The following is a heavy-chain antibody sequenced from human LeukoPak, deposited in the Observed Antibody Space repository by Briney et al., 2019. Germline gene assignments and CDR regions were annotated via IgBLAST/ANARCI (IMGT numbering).Heavy chain of an antibody. V-gene: IGHV4-34*01. CDR2: INHGGST. Sequence: SETLSLTCAVSGGSFSGYYWSWSRQPPGKGLEWIGEINHGGSTNYNPSLKSRVTISVDTSKNQFSLKLSSVTAADTAVYYCARGGGGGHYYYGMDVWGQGTTVTVSS. CDR3: ARGGGGGHYYYGMDV. J-gene: IGHJ6*02. D-gene: IGHD1-26*01. CDR1: GGSFSGYY.